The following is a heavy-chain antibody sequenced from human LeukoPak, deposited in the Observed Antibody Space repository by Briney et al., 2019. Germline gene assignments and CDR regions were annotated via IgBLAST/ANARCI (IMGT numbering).Heavy chain of an antibody. D-gene: IGHD2-15*01. V-gene: IGHV3-21*01. Sequence: GGSLRLSCVASGFTFSSYSMNWVRQAPGKGLEWVSSISSSSSYIYYADSVKGRFTISRDNAKNSLYLQMNSLRAEDTAVYYCARDSMGYSDWFDPWGQGTLVTVSS. CDR1: GFTFSSYS. CDR3: ARDSMGYSDWFDP. CDR2: ISSSSSYI. J-gene: IGHJ5*02.